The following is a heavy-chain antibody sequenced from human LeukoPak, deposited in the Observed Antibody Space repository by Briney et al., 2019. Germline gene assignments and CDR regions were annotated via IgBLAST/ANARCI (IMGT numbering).Heavy chain of an antibody. Sequence: GGSLRLSCAASGFTFSSYGMHWVRQAPGKGLEWVAVISYDGSNKYYADSVKGRFTISRDNSKNTLYLQMNSLRAEDTAVYYCAKDPGRLVPARSWDYYYGMDVWGQGTTVTVSS. CDR2: ISYDGSNK. J-gene: IGHJ6*02. D-gene: IGHD6-19*01. CDR3: AKDPGRLVPARSWDYYYGMDV. V-gene: IGHV3-30*18. CDR1: GFTFSSYG.